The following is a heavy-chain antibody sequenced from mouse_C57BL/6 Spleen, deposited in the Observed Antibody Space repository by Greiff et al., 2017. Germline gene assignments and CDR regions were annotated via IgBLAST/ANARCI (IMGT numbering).Heavy chain of an antibody. CDR2: INPGSGGT. J-gene: IGHJ2*01. CDR3: ARERIYSYGSSYSYFDY. D-gene: IGHD1-1*01. CDR1: GYAFTNYL. Sequence: QVQLQQSGAELVRPGTSVKVSCKASGYAFTNYLIEWVKQRPGQGLEWIGVINPGSGGTNYNEKFKGKATLTADKSSSTAYMQLSSLTSEDSAVYFCARERIYSYGSSYSYFDYWGQGTTLTVSS. V-gene: IGHV1-54*01.